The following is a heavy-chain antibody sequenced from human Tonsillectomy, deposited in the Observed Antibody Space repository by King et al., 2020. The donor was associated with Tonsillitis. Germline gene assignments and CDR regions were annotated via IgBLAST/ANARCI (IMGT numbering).Heavy chain of an antibody. Sequence: QLVQSGAEVKKPGSSVKVSCKASGGTFSSYAISWVRQAPGQGLEWIGGSMPISDTANYAQRFQGRVTITADESTGTAYMELSSLRFDDTAVYYCARDVWKSNGDFYYYGMDVWGQGTTVTVSS. CDR2: SMPISDTA. D-gene: IGHD2-8*01. CDR1: GGTFSSYA. J-gene: IGHJ6*02. CDR3: ARDVWKSNGDFYYYGMDV. V-gene: IGHV1-69*12.